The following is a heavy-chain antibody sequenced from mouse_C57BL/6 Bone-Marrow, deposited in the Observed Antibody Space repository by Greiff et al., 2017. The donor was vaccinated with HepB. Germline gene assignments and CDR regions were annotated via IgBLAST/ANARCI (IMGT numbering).Heavy chain of an antibody. CDR2: IYPGSGST. J-gene: IGHJ2*01. Sequence: QVQLQQPGAELVKPGASVKMSCKASGYTFTSYWITWVKQRPGQGLEWIGDIYPGSGSTNYNEKFKSKATLTVDTSSSPAYMQLSSLTSEDSAVYYCARFITTVVALDYWGQGTTLTVSS. CDR1: GYTFTSYW. V-gene: IGHV1-55*01. CDR3: ARFITTVVALDY. D-gene: IGHD1-1*01.